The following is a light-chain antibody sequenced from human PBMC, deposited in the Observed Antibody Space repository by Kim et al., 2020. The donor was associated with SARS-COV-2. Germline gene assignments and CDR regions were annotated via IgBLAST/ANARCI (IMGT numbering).Light chain of an antibody. V-gene: IGLV6-57*02. CDR2: EDD. CDR3: QSYNRDNVL. Sequence: GETGAISCNSSSGSIDDIYVQWYLQRPGGVPTTVICEDDQRPSGVSDRFSGSIDNSSNSASLSISGLRTEDEADYYCQSYNRDNVLFGGGTQLTVL. CDR1: SGSIDDIY. J-gene: IGLJ2*01.